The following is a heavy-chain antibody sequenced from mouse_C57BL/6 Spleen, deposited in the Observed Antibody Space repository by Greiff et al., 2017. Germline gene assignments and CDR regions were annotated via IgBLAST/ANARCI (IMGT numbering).Heavy chain of an antibody. J-gene: IGHJ2*01. CDR1: GYTFTSYW. CDR3: AREGQLRPLDY. Sequence: QVQLQQPGAELVRPGSSVKLSCKASGYTFTSYWMHWVQQRPIQGLEWIGNIDPSDSEYHYNQKFKDKATLTVDKSTSTAYMQLSSRTSEDSEGYYCAREGQLRPLDYWGQGTTLTVSS. V-gene: IGHV1-52*01. D-gene: IGHD3-2*02. CDR2: IDPSDSEY.